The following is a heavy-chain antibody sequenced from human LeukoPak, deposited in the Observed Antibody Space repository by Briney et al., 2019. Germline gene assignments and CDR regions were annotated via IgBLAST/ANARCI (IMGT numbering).Heavy chain of an antibody. Sequence: SETLSFTCTVSGDSMSGGSYQWSWIRHPAGKGLEWIGRIYFSGNANYNPSLKSRVTISIDTSKNQFSLKLSSVTAADTAVYYCAREKGFGEFANWFDPWGQGTLVTVSS. CDR2: IYFSGNA. D-gene: IGHD3-10*01. J-gene: IGHJ5*02. CDR3: AREKGFGEFANWFDP. CDR1: GDSMSGGSYQ. V-gene: IGHV4-61*02.